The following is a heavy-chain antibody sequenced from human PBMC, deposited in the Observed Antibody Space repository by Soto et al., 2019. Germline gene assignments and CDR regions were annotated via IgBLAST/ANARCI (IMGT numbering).Heavy chain of an antibody. CDR2: IIPILGIA. D-gene: IGHD3-22*01. Sequence: SVKVSCKASGGTFSSYTISWVRQAPGQGLEWMGRIIPILGIANYAQKFQGRVTITADKSTSTAYMELSSLRSEDTAVYYCARTTYYYDSSGSSDYWGQGTLVTVSS. CDR3: ARTTYYYDSSGSSDY. J-gene: IGHJ4*02. V-gene: IGHV1-69*02. CDR1: GGTFSSYT.